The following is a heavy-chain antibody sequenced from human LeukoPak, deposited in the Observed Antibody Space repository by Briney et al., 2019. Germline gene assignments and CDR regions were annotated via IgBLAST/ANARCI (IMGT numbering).Heavy chain of an antibody. CDR3: ARWGGEDIVVVPASGYWFDP. J-gene: IGHJ5*02. D-gene: IGHD2-2*01. CDR2: IYPGDSDT. V-gene: IGHV5-51*01. Sequence: GESLKISCKGSGYSFTSYWIGWVRQLPGKGLEWMGIIYPGDSDTRYSPSFQGQVTISADKSISTAYLQWSSLKASDTAMYYCARWGGEDIVVVPASGYWFDPWGQGTLVTVSS. CDR1: GYSFTSYW.